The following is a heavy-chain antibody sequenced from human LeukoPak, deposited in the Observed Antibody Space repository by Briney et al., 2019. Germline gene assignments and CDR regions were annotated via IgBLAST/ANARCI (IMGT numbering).Heavy chain of an antibody. CDR3: AREGGVDGSGTYYVFDY. D-gene: IGHD3-10*01. Sequence: ASVKVSCKAFGYTFTSHGISWVRQAPGQGLEWIGWISAYNGNPNYAQNLQGRVTTTTDTSTSTAYMELRSLRSDDTAVYYCAREGGVDGSGTYYVFDYWGQGTLVTVSS. CDR1: GYTFTSHG. CDR2: ISAYNGNP. V-gene: IGHV1-18*01. J-gene: IGHJ4*02.